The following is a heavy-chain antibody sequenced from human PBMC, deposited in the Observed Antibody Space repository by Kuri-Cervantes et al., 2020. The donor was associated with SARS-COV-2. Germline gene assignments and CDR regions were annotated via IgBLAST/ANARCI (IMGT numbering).Heavy chain of an antibody. CDR2: ISGSGGST. D-gene: IGHD3-10*01. CDR3: ARDGYYGSGSDV. Sequence: GESLKISCAASGFTFSSYAMSWVRQAPGKGLEWVSAISGSGGSTYYADSVKGRFTISRDNAKNSLYLQMNSLRAEDTAVYYCARDGYYGSGSDVWGKGTTVTVSS. V-gene: IGHV3-23*01. CDR1: GFTFSSYA. J-gene: IGHJ6*04.